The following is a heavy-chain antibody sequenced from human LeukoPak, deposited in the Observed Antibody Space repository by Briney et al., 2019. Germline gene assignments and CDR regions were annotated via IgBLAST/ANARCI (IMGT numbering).Heavy chain of an antibody. Sequence: PSETLSLTCTVSGGSISSGDYYWSWLRQPPGKGLEWIGYIYYSGSTYYNPSLKSRVTISVDTSKNQFSLKLSSVTAADTAVYYCAREEEMTIPNYYYYYMDVWGKGTTVTVSS. CDR3: AREEEMTIPNYYYYYMDV. J-gene: IGHJ6*03. CDR1: GGSISSGDYY. CDR2: IYYSGST. D-gene: IGHD3-3*01. V-gene: IGHV4-30-4*08.